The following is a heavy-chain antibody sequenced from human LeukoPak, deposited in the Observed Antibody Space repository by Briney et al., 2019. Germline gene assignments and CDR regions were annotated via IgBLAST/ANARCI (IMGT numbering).Heavy chain of an antibody. CDR2: ISYDGGNN. CDR1: GFTFRSHA. CDR3: SKDWTAVATEQRGYYMDV. V-gene: IGHV3-30-3*01. D-gene: IGHD5-12*01. Sequence: PGGSLRLSCAASGFTFRSHAIHWVRQAPGKGLEWLAVISYDGGNNFYADSVKGRFTISRDNSKNTLYLHMNSLRTEDTAVYYCSKDWTAVATEQRGYYMDVWGKGTTVTVSS. J-gene: IGHJ6*03.